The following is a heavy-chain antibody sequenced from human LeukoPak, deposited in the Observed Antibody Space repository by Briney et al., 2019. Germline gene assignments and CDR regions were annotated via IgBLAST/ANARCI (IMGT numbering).Heavy chain of an antibody. D-gene: IGHD1-26*01. Sequence: GGSLRLSCAASGFTVSSNYMSWVRQAPGKGLEWVSVIYSGGSTYYADSVKGRFTISRDNSKNTLYLQMNSLRAEDMAVYYCARTRRGSYYQYFDYWGQGTLVTVSS. J-gene: IGHJ4*02. CDR1: GFTVSSNY. CDR2: IYSGGST. CDR3: ARTRRGSYYQYFDY. V-gene: IGHV3-53*01.